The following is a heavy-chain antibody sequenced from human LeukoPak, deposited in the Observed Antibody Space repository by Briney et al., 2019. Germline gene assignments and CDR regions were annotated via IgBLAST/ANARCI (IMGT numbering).Heavy chain of an antibody. CDR3: ARVLLERPGIDSFDV. Sequence: PGGSLRLSCGASGFRLGSYSMDWVRQALGKGLEWVSHINSGSYTIYYADSVKGRFTISRDNAGNSLYLQMNSLRDEDTAVYYCARVLLERPGIDSFDVGPRDNGHRLF. D-gene: IGHD1-1*01. V-gene: IGHV3-48*02. CDR1: GFRLGSYS. J-gene: IGHJ3*01. CDR2: INSGSYTI.